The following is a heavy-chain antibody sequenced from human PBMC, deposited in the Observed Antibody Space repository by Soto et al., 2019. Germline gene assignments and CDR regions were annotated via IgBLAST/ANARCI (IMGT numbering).Heavy chain of an antibody. CDR1: GYSFTNYG. Sequence: QVQLVQSGAEVKKPGASVKVSCKASGYSFTNYGITWVRQAPGQGLEWMGWINTYNGNTNYAQKLQGRVTMTTDTSTSTAYMELRSLRSDDTAVYYCAREPAAGDWFDPWGQGTLVTVSS. V-gene: IGHV1-18*01. CDR2: INTYNGNT. CDR3: AREPAAGDWFDP. D-gene: IGHD6-13*01. J-gene: IGHJ5*02.